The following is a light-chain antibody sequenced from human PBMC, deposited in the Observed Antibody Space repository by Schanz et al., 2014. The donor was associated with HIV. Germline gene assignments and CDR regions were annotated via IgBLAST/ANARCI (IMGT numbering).Light chain of an antibody. CDR1: QSISSY. CDR3: QQYNSYPWT. CDR2: AAS. Sequence: DIQMTQSPSSLSASVGARVTITCRAGQSISSYLNWYQQKPGKAPKRLIYAASTLQRGVPSRFVGSGSGTEFTLTISSLQPDDFATYYCQQYNSYPWTFGQGTKVEIK. J-gene: IGKJ1*01. V-gene: IGKV1-17*01.